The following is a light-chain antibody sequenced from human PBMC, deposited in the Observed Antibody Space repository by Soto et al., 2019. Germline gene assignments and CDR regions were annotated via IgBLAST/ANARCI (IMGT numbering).Light chain of an antibody. Sequence: EILMTQSPATLSVSPGEGATLSCRASQSFSRNLAWYQLKPGQAPRLLIYGASTRASGIPARFSGSGSGTGFTLTISSLQSEDFALYYCQHYNDWPPAFTFGPGTKVDL. CDR2: GAS. CDR3: QHYNDWPPAFT. V-gene: IGKV3-15*01. CDR1: QSFSRN. J-gene: IGKJ3*01.